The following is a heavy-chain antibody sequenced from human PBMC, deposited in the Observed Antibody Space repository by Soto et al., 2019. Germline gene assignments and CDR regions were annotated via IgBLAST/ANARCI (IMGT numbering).Heavy chain of an antibody. J-gene: IGHJ4*02. D-gene: IGHD4-17*01. Sequence: SETLSLACSVSGGSASNKTYYWSWIRQPPGKRLEWIGYVYYSGTTNYNPSLKSRVTISVDLSKNQFSLRLSSVTTADTALYYCARTTAVPNTLRSRYFFDYWGQGALVTVSS. CDR1: GGSASNKTYY. V-gene: IGHV4-61*01. CDR3: ARTTAVPNTLRSRYFFDY. CDR2: VYYSGTT.